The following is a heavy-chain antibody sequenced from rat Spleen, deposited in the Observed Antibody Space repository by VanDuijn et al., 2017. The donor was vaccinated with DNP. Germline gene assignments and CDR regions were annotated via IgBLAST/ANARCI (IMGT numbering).Heavy chain of an antibody. CDR3: ARFPPGYSSYREWYLDF. Sequence: QVQLKESGPGLVQPSETLSLTCTVSGFSLTSYNIHWVRQPPGKALEWMGAIWNTGGTQYNSALRSRLSISKDTSKSQVFLKMNSLQTEDTATYYCARFPPGYSSYREWYLDFWGPGIMVTVSS. CDR1: GFSLTSYN. CDR2: IWNTGGT. J-gene: IGHJ1*01. D-gene: IGHD1-2*01. V-gene: IGHV2-41*01.